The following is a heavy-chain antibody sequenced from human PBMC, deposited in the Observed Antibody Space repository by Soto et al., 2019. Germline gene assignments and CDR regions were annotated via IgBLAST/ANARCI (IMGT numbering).Heavy chain of an antibody. Sequence: QVQLVQSGAEVKKPGASVKVSCKASGYTFTSYGISWVRQAPGQGLEWMGWISAYNGNTNYAQKLQGRVTMTTDTSTSTGDMELRSLRSDDTAVYYCARDGYYDSSGYRSDFDYWGQGTLVTVSS. CDR2: ISAYNGNT. V-gene: IGHV1-18*01. CDR1: GYTFTSYG. CDR3: ARDGYYDSSGYRSDFDY. D-gene: IGHD3-22*01. J-gene: IGHJ4*02.